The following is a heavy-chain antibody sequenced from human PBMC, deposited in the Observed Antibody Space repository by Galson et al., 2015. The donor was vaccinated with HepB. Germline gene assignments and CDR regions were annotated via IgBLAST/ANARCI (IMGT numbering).Heavy chain of an antibody. V-gene: IGHV3-33*08. CDR3: ARDVWGGGSHAADY. CDR2: IWYDGSNK. CDR1: GFTFSSYG. Sequence: SLRLSCAASGFTFSSYGMHWVRQAPGKGLEWVAVIWYDGSNKYYADSVKGRFTISRDNSKNTLYLQMNGLRAEDTAVYYCARDVWGGGSHAADYRGQGTLVTVSS. D-gene: IGHD3-16*01. J-gene: IGHJ4*02.